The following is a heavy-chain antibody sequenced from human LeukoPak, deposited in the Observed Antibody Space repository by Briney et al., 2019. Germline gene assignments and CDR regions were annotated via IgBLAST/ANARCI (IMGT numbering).Heavy chain of an antibody. J-gene: IGHJ4*02. CDR2: ISGSGGST. V-gene: IGHV3-23*01. CDR3: AKDLSPRGRSDYFDY. Sequence: PGGSLRLSCAASGFTFSSYAMSWVRQAPGKGLEWVSAISGSGGSTYYADSVKGRFTISRDNSKNTLYLQMNSLRAEDTAVYYCAKDLSPRGRSDYFDYWGQGTLVTVSS. CDR1: GFTFSSYA. D-gene: IGHD1-26*01.